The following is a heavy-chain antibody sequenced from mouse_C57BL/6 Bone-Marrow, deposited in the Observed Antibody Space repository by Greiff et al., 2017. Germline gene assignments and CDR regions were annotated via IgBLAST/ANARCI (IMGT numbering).Heavy chain of an antibody. CDR1: GFNIKDDY. J-gene: IGHJ1*03. V-gene: IGHV14-4*01. CDR3: TTLYSNYFGDFGG. D-gene: IGHD2-5*01. CDR2: IDPENGDT. Sequence: VQLQQSGAELVRPGASVKLSCTASGFNIKDDYMHWVQQRPEQGLEWIGWIDPENGDTEYASKFQGKATIKADTSSNTAYLQLSSLTSEDTAVYYCTTLYSNYFGDFGGWGTGTTVTVAS.